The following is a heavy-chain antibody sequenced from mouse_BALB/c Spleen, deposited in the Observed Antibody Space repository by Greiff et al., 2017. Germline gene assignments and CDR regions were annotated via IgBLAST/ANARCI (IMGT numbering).Heavy chain of an antibody. J-gene: IGHJ3*01. D-gene: IGHD2-4*01. V-gene: IGHV1-80*01. Sequence: QVQLQQSGAELVRPGSSVKISCKASGYAFSSYWMNWVKQRPGQGLEWIGQIYPGDGDTNYNGKFKGKATLTADKSSSTAYMQLSSLTSEDSAVYFCASDYDVDWFAYWGQGTLVTVSA. CDR2: IYPGDGDT. CDR3: ASDYDVDWFAY. CDR1: GYAFSSYW.